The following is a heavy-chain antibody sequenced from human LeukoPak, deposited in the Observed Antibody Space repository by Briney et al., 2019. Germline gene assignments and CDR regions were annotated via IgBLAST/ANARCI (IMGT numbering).Heavy chain of an antibody. J-gene: IGHJ6*02. CDR3: ARHYADRYDFWSAPPVWDV. Sequence: PSETLSLTCTVSGGSISSYYWSWIRQPAGKGLEWIGRIYTSGSTNYNPSLKSRVTMSVDTSKNQFSLKLSSVTAADTAVYYCARHYADRYDFWSAPPVWDVWGQGTTVTVSS. CDR1: GGSISSYY. D-gene: IGHD3-3*01. V-gene: IGHV4-4*07. CDR2: IYTSGST.